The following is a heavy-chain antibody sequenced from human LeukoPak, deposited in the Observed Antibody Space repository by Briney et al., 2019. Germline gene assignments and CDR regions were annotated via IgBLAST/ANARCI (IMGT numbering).Heavy chain of an antibody. CDR3: ARGNITGFLDY. V-gene: IGHV4-34*01. Sequence: SETLSLTCAVYGGSCSGYYWSWIRQPPGKGLEWIGEINHSGSTNYNPSLKGRVTISVDTSKNQFSLKLSSVTAADTAVYYCARGNITGFLDYWGQGTLVTVSS. J-gene: IGHJ4*02. CDR2: INHSGST. D-gene: IGHD3-3*01. CDR1: GGSCSGYY.